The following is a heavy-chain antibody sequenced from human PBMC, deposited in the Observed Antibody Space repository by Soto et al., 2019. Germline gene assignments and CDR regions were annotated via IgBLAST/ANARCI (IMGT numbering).Heavy chain of an antibody. CDR1: GYTFTNYD. D-gene: IGHD6-19*01. CDR2: MNPHTDSS. J-gene: IGHJ4*02. Sequence: QVQLVQSGAEVKKPGASVKVSCQASGYTFTNYDINWVRQAAGLGLEWVGWMNPHTDSSGYAQKFQGRVTMTRNTSISTVYMEVSSLRSEDTAVYYCARESLSSGWYRNFGYWGQGTLVTVSS. CDR3: ARESLSSGWYRNFGY. V-gene: IGHV1-8*01.